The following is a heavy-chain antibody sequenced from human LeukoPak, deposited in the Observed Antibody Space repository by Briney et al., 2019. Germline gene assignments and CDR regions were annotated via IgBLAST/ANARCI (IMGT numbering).Heavy chain of an antibody. CDR3: ARAQLASGTDY. V-gene: IGHV3-53*01. CDR2: IYADGTT. D-gene: IGHD3-3*02. J-gene: IGHJ4*02. CDR1: GFTVRYNS. Sequence: GGSLRLSRAASGFTVRYNSMTWVRQAPGKGLEWVSTIYADGTTYYADSMKGRFTISRDNSKNTLDLQMNSLRAEDTAVYYCARAQLASGTDYWGQGTLVTVSS.